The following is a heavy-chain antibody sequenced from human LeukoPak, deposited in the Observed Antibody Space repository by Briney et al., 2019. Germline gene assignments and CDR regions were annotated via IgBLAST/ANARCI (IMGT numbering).Heavy chain of an antibody. Sequence: GGSLRLSCAASGFTVSTNFMSWVHQAPGKGLEWVSVIYSDSRTSYADYVRGRFTISRDNSKNMLHLQMSSLRAEDTAVYYCARELVAGGGRRGMDVWGQGTTVTVSS. CDR3: ARELVAGGGRRGMDV. J-gene: IGHJ6*02. CDR2: IYSDSRT. D-gene: IGHD6-19*01. V-gene: IGHV3-66*01. CDR1: GFTVSTNF.